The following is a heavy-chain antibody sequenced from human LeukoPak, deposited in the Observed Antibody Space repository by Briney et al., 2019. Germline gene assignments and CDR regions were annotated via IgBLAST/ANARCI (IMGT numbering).Heavy chain of an antibody. Sequence: GGSLRLSCAASGFTFDDYGMSWVRQAPGKGLEWVSYISSSGSTIYYADSGKGRFTISRDNAKNSLYLQMNSLRAEDTAVYYCAELGITMIGGVWGKGTTVTISS. CDR3: AELGITMIGGV. J-gene: IGHJ6*04. CDR2: ISSSGSTI. V-gene: IGHV3-48*03. D-gene: IGHD3-10*02. CDR1: GFTFDDYG.